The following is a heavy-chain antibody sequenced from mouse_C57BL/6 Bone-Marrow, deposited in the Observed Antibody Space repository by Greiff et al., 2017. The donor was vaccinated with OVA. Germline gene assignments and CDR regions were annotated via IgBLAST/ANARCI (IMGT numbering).Heavy chain of an antibody. V-gene: IGHV1-80*01. CDR1: GYAFSSYW. Sequence: LVESGASVKISCKASGYAFSSYWMNWVKQRPGKGLEWIGQIYPGDGDTNYNGKFKGKATLTADKSSSTAYMQLSSLTSEDSAVYFCARRTHYAMDYWGQGTSVTVSS. CDR2: IYPGDGDT. J-gene: IGHJ4*01. CDR3: ARRTHYAMDY.